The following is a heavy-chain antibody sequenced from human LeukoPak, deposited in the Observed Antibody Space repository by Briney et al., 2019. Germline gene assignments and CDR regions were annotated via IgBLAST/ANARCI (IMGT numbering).Heavy chain of an antibody. CDR1: GFTFSRYW. J-gene: IGHJ1*01. CDR3: ATGNYYDSRGYYTFGH. Sequence: GGSLRLSCAASGFTFSRYWMHWVRQAPGKGLVWVSRINGDGSTTSYADSVRGGFTISRDNAKNTLYLQMNSLRAEDTAVYYCATGNYYDSRGYYTFGHWGQGTLVTVSS. V-gene: IGHV3-74*01. D-gene: IGHD3-22*01. CDR2: INGDGSTT.